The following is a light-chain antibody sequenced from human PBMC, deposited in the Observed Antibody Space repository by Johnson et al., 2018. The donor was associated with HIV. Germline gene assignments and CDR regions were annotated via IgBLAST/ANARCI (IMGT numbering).Light chain of an antibody. CDR3: GTWDSSLSAYV. Sequence: HSVLTQPPSVSAAPGQKVTISCSGSSSNIGNNYVSWYQQLQGTAPKLLIYDNNKRPSGIPDRFSGSKSGTSATLGITGLQTGDEADYYCGTWDSSLSAYVFGTGTKVTVL. CDR1: SSNIGNNY. V-gene: IGLV1-51*01. J-gene: IGLJ1*01. CDR2: DNN.